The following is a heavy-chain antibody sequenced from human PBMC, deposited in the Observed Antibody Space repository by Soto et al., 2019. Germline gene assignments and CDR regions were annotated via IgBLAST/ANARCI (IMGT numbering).Heavy chain of an antibody. CDR2: ISNSGST. Sequence: KPSETLSLTCSVSVGSVTSDEDYWSWIRQSAGKGLEWIGYISNSGSTDYNPSLKTRLSMSVDRSKNQFSLSLNSVTAADTAVYYCATSNWFEPWGQGTMVTVSS. J-gene: IGHJ5*02. CDR1: VGSVTSDEDY. V-gene: IGHV4-30-4*01. CDR3: ATSNWFEP.